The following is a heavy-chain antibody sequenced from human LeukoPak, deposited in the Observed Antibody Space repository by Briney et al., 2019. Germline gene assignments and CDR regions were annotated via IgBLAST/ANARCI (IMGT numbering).Heavy chain of an antibody. CDR1: GGSISSGDYY. J-gene: IGHJ3*02. D-gene: IGHD3-3*01. V-gene: IGHV4-30-4*01. CDR3: ARVARITIFGVVTHNAYMGADAFDI. CDR2: IYYSGST. Sequence: SETLSLTCTVSGGSISSGDYYWSWIRQPPGKGLEWIGYIYYSGSTYYNPSLKSRVTISVDTSKNQFSLKLSSVTAADTAVYYCARVARITIFGVVTHNAYMGADAFDIWGQGTMVTVSS.